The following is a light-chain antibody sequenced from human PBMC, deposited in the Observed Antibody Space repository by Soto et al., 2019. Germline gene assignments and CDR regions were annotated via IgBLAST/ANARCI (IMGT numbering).Light chain of an antibody. CDR3: QQSYSTLIT. Sequence: DIQMTQSPSSLSASVGDRVTITCRASQSISSYLNWYQQKPGKAPKLLIYAASGLQSGVPSRFSGRGSGKDFNLTISSQQPEDFATYYCQQSYSTLITFGPGTKVDIK. J-gene: IGKJ3*01. CDR2: AAS. CDR1: QSISSY. V-gene: IGKV1-39*01.